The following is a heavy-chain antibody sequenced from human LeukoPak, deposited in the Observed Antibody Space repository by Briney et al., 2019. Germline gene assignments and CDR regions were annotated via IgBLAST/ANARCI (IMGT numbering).Heavy chain of an antibody. CDR1: GGTFSSYA. Sequence: GSSVKVSCKASGGTFSSYAISWVRQAPGQGLEWMGRIIPILGIANYAQKFQGRVTITADKSTSTAYMELSSLRSEDTAVYYCARDKGVAHWFDPWGQGTLVTVSS. J-gene: IGHJ5*02. CDR3: ARDKGVAHWFDP. D-gene: IGHD5-12*01. CDR2: IIPILGIA. V-gene: IGHV1-69*04.